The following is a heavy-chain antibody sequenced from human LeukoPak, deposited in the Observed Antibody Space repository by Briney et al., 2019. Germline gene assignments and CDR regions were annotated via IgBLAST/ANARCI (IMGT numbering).Heavy chain of an antibody. CDR2: IYYSGST. J-gene: IGHJ5*02. CDR3: ARDRRGSAVVGLNNWFDP. CDR1: GGSIRSTTYY. Sequence: SETLSLTCTVSGGSIRSTTYYWGWIRQPPGKGLEWIGSIYYSGSTYYNPSLKSRVIISVDTSKNQFSLKLTSVTAADTAVYYCARDRRGSAVVGLNNWFDPWGQGTLVTVSS. D-gene: IGHD2-2*01. V-gene: IGHV4-39*07.